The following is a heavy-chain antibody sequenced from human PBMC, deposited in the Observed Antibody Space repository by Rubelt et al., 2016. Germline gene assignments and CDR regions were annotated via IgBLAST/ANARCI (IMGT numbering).Heavy chain of an antibody. CDR1: GGTFSSYA. CDR2: IIPIFGTA. V-gene: IGHV1-69*06. CDR3: ARDLVGVVITTHDAFDI. J-gene: IGHJ3*02. D-gene: IGHD3-22*01. Sequence: QVQLVQSGAEVKKPGSSVKVSCKASGGTFSSYAISWVRQAPGQGLEWMGGIIPIFGTANYAQKFQGRVTMTADKSTSKAYMELSSLRSEDTAVYYCARDLVGVVITTHDAFDIWGQGTMVTVSS.